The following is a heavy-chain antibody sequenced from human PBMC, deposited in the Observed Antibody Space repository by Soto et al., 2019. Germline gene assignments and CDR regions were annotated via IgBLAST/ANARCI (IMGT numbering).Heavy chain of an antibody. CDR3: ARPEGGYGSGYSWFDP. CDR1: VRSISEINCY. Sequence: SETLSLTCSVTVRSISEINCYWGWIRQTPGEGLEWIGTIHHTGSTYYNPSLKSRVIISLDTSKNQFSLKLSSVTAADTALYYCARPEGGYGSGYSWFDPWGQGTRVTVPQ. CDR2: IHHTGST. V-gene: IGHV4-39*01. D-gene: IGHD5-12*01. J-gene: IGHJ5*02.